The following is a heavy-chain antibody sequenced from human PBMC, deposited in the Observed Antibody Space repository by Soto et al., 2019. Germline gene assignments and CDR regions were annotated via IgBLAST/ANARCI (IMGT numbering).Heavy chain of an antibody. J-gene: IGHJ5*01. CDR1: DGSLSGSY. V-gene: IGHV4-59*01. CDR2: IYYTGNT. CDR3: ARVLGKNWFDT. Sequence: SETLSLTCAVSDGSLSGSYWSWIRQSPGKGLEWIGYIYYTGNTYYNPSLKSRVTISIDTSKNQFPLKLTSVTAADTAVYYCARVLGKNWFDTWGHGTLVTVSS. D-gene: IGHD7-27*01.